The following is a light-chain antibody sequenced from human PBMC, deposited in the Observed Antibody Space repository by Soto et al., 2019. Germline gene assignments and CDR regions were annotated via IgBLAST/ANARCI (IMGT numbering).Light chain of an antibody. V-gene: IGKV1-27*01. CDR2: AAS. CDR3: QKYNSAPLT. CDR1: QGIDNH. J-gene: IGKJ4*01. Sequence: DIQMTQSPSSLSASVGDRVTITCRASQGIDNHLAWFQQKPGKAPNLLIYAASTLQSGVPSRFTGSGSGTDFTLTISSLQPEDVATYYCQKYNSAPLTFGGGTKVDIK.